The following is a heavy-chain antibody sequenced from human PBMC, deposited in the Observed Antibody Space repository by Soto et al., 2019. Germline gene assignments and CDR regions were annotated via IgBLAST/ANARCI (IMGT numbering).Heavy chain of an antibody. CDR2: IYYSGST. D-gene: IGHD3-10*01. J-gene: IGHJ5*02. V-gene: IGHV4-31*03. CDR3: ARGLYGSGSYYSSNWFDP. Sequence: PSETLSLTCTVSGGSISSGGYYWSWIRQHPGKGLEWIGYIYYSGSTYYNPSLKSRVTISVDTSKNQFSPKLSSVTAADTAVYYCARGLYGSGSYYSSNWFDPWGQGTLVTVSS. CDR1: GGSISSGGYY.